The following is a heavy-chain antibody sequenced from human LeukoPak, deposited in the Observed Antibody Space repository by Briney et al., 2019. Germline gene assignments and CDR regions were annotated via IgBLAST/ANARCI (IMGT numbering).Heavy chain of an antibody. Sequence: GASVKVSCKASGYTFTSYGISWVRQAPGQGLEWMGWISAYNGNTNYAQKLQGRVTMTTDTSTGTAYMELRSLRSDDTAVYYCARGLSGSSWYYDAFDIWGQGTMVTVSS. CDR3: ARGLSGSSWYYDAFDI. CDR1: GYTFTSYG. V-gene: IGHV1-18*01. CDR2: ISAYNGNT. D-gene: IGHD6-13*01. J-gene: IGHJ3*02.